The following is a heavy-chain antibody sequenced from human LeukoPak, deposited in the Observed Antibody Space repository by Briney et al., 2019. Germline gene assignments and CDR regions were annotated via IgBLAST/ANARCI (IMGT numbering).Heavy chain of an antibody. Sequence: SETLSLTCTVSGGSISSYYWSWIRQPPGKGLEWIGYIYYSGGTNYNPSLKSRVTISVDTSKNQFSLKLSSVTAADTAVYYCARDPYSSTSDAFDIWGQGTMVTVSS. J-gene: IGHJ3*02. CDR3: ARDPYSSTSDAFDI. CDR2: IYYSGGT. D-gene: IGHD2-21*01. CDR1: GGSISSYY. V-gene: IGHV4-59*12.